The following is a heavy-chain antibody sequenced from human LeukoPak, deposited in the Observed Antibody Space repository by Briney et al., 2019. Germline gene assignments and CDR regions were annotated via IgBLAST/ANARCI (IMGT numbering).Heavy chain of an antibody. CDR3: ARGGPMNDI. J-gene: IGHJ3*02. CDR1: GGSFSGYY. Sequence: SETLSLTCAVYGGSFSGYYWSWIRQPPGKGLEWIGEINHSGSTNYNPSLKSRVTVSVDTSKNQFSLKPSSVTAADTAVYYCARGGPMNDIWGQGTMVTVSS. CDR2: INHSGST. V-gene: IGHV4-34*01.